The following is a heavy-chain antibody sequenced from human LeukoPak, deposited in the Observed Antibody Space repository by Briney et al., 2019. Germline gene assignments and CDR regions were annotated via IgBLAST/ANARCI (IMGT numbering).Heavy chain of an antibody. Sequence: SVKVSCKASGGTFSSYSISWVRQAPGQGLEWMGGIIPIFDTADYAQKFQGRVTITADESTSTAYMEPSSLRSEDTAVFYCARISLGAIWGYYYGMDVWGQGTTVTVSS. CDR1: GGTFSSYS. V-gene: IGHV1-69*13. J-gene: IGHJ6*02. D-gene: IGHD1-26*01. CDR3: ARISLGAIWGYYYGMDV. CDR2: IIPIFDTA.